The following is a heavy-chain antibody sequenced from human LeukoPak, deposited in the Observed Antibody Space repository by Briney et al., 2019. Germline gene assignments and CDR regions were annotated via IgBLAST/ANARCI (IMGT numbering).Heavy chain of an antibody. V-gene: IGHV3-49*03. Sequence: GRSLRLSCTASGFTFGDYAVTWIRQAPGKGLGWLGFVRSQAYGGAPEYGPSVKGRFTISRDDSSSIAYLQMNSLKTEDTAVYYCTKSSGGSYHLHFDYWGQGTLVTVSS. CDR2: VRSQAYGGAP. CDR1: GFTFGDYA. CDR3: TKSSGGSYHLHFDY. D-gene: IGHD2-15*01. J-gene: IGHJ4*02.